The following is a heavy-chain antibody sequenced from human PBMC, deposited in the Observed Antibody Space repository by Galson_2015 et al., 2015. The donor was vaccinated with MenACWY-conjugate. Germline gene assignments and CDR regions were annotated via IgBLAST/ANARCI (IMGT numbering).Heavy chain of an antibody. Sequence: PALVKPTQTLTLTCTFSGFSLSTSGVGVGWIRQPPGKALEWLILIYWDDDKRYSPSPKSRLTITKDTSKNQVVLTMTNMDPVDTATYYCAHRKLGMASFDSWGPGTLVTVSS. CDR1: GFSLSTSGVG. J-gene: IGHJ4*02. CDR2: IYWDDDK. CDR3: AHRKLGMASFDS. D-gene: IGHD5-24*01. V-gene: IGHV2-5*02.